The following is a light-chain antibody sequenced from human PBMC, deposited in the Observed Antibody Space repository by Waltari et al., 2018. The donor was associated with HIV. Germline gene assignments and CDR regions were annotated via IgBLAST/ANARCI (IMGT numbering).Light chain of an antibody. J-gene: IGKJ4*01. Sequence: DIQLTQSPSFLSASVGDRVPVACRASQDISDFLAWYQQKPGTAPRLLIYDASTLYSGVPSRFRGSGSGTEFTLTISSLQPEDFVSYYCQQLHTFPLTFGGGTKV. CDR1: QDISDF. V-gene: IGKV1-9*01. CDR2: DAS. CDR3: QQLHTFPLT.